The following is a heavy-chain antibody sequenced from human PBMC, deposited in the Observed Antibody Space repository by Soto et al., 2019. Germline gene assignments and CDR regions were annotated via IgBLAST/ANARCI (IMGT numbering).Heavy chain of an antibody. Sequence: SETLSLTCTVSGGSISSYYWSWIRQPPGKGLEWIGYIYYSGSTNYNPSLKSRVTISVDTSKNQFSLKLSSVTAADTAVYYCARLQRIVGATTFDYWGQGTLVTVSS. D-gene: IGHD1-26*01. CDR2: IYYSGST. J-gene: IGHJ4*02. V-gene: IGHV4-59*01. CDR1: GGSISSYY. CDR3: ARLQRIVGATTFDY.